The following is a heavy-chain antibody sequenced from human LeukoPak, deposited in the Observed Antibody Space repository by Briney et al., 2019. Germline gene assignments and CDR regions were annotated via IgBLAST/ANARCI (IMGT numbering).Heavy chain of an antibody. V-gene: IGHV4-34*01. CDR1: GGSFSGYY. Sequence: SETLSLTCAVYGGSFSGYYWSWIRQPPGKGLEWIGEINHSGSTNYNPSLKSRVTISIDTSKNQFSLKLSSVTAADTAVYYCARAFCSGGSCYRHKAEYFQHWGQGTLVTVSS. CDR3: ARAFCSGGSCYRHKAEYFQH. CDR2: INHSGST. D-gene: IGHD2-15*01. J-gene: IGHJ1*01.